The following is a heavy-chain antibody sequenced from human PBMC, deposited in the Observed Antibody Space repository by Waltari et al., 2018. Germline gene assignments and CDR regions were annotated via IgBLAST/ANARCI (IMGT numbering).Heavy chain of an antibody. Sequence: QLQLQESGPGLVKPSQTLSLTCTVSGDSISSGSYHWSWIRQPAGKGLDGVGRIYTRGGTNNNPSLKSRVTMSMDTCGNHFSLKLSSVTAADTALYYCARDLSPPNWFDPWGQGTLVTVSS. J-gene: IGHJ5*02. CDR1: GDSISSGSYH. CDR3: ARDLSPPNWFDP. V-gene: IGHV4-61*02. CDR2: IYTRGGT. D-gene: IGHD3-3*02.